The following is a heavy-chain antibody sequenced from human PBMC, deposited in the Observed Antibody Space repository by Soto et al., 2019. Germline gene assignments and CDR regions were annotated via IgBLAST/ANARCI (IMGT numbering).Heavy chain of an antibody. D-gene: IGHD6-19*01. V-gene: IGHV5-51*01. J-gene: IGHJ6*02. Sequence: PGETLKISCTGSGYSFTSYWIRWVRQMPGKGLEWMGIIYPVDSDTRYTPSFQGQVTISAAKSISTAYLQWSSLKASDTAMYYCARCIAVAGLDLDSYYYGMDVWGQGTTVTVSS. CDR1: GYSFTSYW. CDR3: ARCIAVAGLDLDSYYYGMDV. CDR2: IYPVDSDT.